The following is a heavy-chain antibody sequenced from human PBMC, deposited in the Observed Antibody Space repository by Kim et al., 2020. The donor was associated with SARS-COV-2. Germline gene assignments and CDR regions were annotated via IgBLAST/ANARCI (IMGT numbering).Heavy chain of an antibody. Sequence: ASVKVSCKASGDTFTDNYIHWVRQAPGQGLEWLGWINPNTGGRTFAQEFQARVIMTRDTSISTAYMELTRLGSDDTAVYYCARGRGTNWSPYDFWGQGTLVTVSS. J-gene: IGHJ4*02. CDR1: GDTFTDNY. CDR3: ARGRGTNWSPYDF. D-gene: IGHD1-1*01. CDR2: INPNTGGR. V-gene: IGHV1-2*02.